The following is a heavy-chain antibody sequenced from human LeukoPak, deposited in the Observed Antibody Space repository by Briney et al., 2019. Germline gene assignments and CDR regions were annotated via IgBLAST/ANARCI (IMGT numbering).Heavy chain of an antibody. Sequence: GGSLRLSCAASGFTFSSYAMSWVRQAPGKGLEWVSAISGSGGSTYYADSVKGRFTISRDNSKNTLCLQMNSLRAEDTAVYYCAKTSQGHPPYYCSMDVWGQGTTVTVSS. CDR3: AKTSQGHPPYYCSMDV. V-gene: IGHV3-23*01. CDR2: ISGSGGST. J-gene: IGHJ6*02. CDR1: GFTFSSYA.